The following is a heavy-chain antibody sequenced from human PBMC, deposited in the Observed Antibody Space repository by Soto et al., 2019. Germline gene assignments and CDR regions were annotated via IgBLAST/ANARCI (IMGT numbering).Heavy chain of an antibody. CDR1: GFTFSDYY. J-gene: IGHJ4*02. CDR2: ISSSGSTI. D-gene: IGHD6-13*01. CDR3: ATPRTPYRSSWYDFYY. V-gene: IGHV3-11*01. Sequence: QVQLVESGGGLVKPGGSLRLSCAASGFTFSDYYMSWIRQAPGKGLEWVSYISSSGSTIYYADSVKGRFTISRDNAKNSLYLQMNSLRAEDTAVYYCATPRTPYRSSWYDFYYWGQGTLVTVSS.